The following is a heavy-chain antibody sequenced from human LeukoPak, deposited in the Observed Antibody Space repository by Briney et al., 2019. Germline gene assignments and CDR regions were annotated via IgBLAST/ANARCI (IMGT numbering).Heavy chain of an antibody. CDR2: ISWNSGSI. J-gene: IGHJ4*02. V-gene: IGHV3-9*01. CDR1: GFTFDDYA. Sequence: PGGSLRLSCTASGFTFDDYAMHWVRHAPGKGLEWVSGISWNSGSIGYADSVKGRFTISRDNSKNTLYLQMNSLRAEDTAVYYCATLLNGAARREYFDYWGQGTLVTVSS. D-gene: IGHD6-6*01. CDR3: ATLLNGAARREYFDY.